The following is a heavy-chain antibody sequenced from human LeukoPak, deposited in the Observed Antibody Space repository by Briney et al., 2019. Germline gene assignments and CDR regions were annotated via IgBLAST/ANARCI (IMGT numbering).Heavy chain of an antibody. J-gene: IGHJ4*02. CDR2: INPSSGGT. V-gene: IGHV1-2*02. D-gene: IGHD2-2*01. CDR1: GYTYIGYY. Sequence: ASVKVSCRASGYTYIGYYMRWVRQAPGEGLEWMGWINPSSGGTTYAQKFQGRVTMTRDPSISTAYMELSRLRSDDTAVYYCARDGGICSSTSCPPDYWGQGTLVTVSS. CDR3: ARDGGICSSTSCPPDY.